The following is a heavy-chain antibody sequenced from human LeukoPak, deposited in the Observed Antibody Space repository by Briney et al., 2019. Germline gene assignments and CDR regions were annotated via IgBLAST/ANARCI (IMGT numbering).Heavy chain of an antibody. J-gene: IGHJ4*02. D-gene: IGHD3-10*01. V-gene: IGHV4-34*01. Sequence: SETLSLTCAVYGGSFSGYYWSWIRQPPGKGLEWIGEINHSGSTNYNPSLKSRVTISVDTSKNQFSLKLSSVTAADTAVYYCARHGSGSYYNGGPNYFVYWGQGTLVTVSS. CDR3: ARHGSGSYYNGGPNYFVY. CDR1: GGSFSGYY. CDR2: INHSGST.